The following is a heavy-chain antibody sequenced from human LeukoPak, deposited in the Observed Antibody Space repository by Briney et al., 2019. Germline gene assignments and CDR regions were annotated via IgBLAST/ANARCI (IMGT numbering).Heavy chain of an antibody. CDR3: VVPYGDRDAFDI. V-gene: IGHV4-59*08. D-gene: IGHD4-17*01. Sequence: PSETLSLTCTVSGGSISRYYWSWIRQPPGKGLEWIGYIYYSGSTNYNPSLKSRVTISVDTSKNQFSLKLSSVTAADTAVYYCVVPYGDRDAFDIWGQGTMVTVSS. CDR1: GGSISRYY. J-gene: IGHJ3*02. CDR2: IYYSGST.